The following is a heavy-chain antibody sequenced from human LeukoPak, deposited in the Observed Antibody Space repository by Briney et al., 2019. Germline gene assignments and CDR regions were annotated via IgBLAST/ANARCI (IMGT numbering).Heavy chain of an antibody. J-gene: IGHJ1*01. Sequence: GASVKVSCKASGYIFTTYAMHWVRQAPGQSLEWMGWINAGNGNTKYSQKFQGRVTITRDTSANIAYMELSSLRSEDTAVYYCASTVSAGTYRCFQHWGQGTLVTVSS. CDR3: ASTVSAGTYRCFQH. CDR1: GYIFTTYA. CDR2: INAGNGNT. V-gene: IGHV1-3*01. D-gene: IGHD6-13*01.